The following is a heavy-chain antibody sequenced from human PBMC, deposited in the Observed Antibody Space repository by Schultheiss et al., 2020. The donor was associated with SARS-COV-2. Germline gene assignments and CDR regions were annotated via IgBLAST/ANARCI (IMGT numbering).Heavy chain of an antibody. D-gene: IGHD1-1*01. CDR1: GFTFGDYA. J-gene: IGHJ4*02. CDR3: TSGSPDSDY. V-gene: IGHV3-49*04. CDR2: IRSKAYGGTT. Sequence: GGSLRLSCTASGFTFGDYAMSWVRQAPGKGLEWVGFIRSKAYGGTTEYAASVKGRFTISRDDSKSIAYLQMNSLKTEDTAVYYCTSGSPDSDYWGQGTLVTVSS.